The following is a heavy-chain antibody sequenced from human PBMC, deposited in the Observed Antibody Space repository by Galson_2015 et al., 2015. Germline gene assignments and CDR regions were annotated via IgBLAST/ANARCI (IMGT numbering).Heavy chain of an antibody. CDR3: AREKDFWSGQAAFDI. Sequence: SLRLSCAASGFTFSSYGMHWVRQAPGKGLEWVAVIWYDGSNKYYADPVKGRFTISRDNSKNTLYLQMNSLRAEDTAVYYCAREKDFWSGQAAFDIWGQGTMVTVSS. J-gene: IGHJ3*02. CDR2: IWYDGSNK. V-gene: IGHV3-33*01. CDR1: GFTFSSYG. D-gene: IGHD3-3*01.